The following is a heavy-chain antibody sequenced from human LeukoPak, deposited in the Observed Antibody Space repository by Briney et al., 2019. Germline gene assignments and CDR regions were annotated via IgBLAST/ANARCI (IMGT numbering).Heavy chain of an antibody. CDR2: IIFDGSRT. Sequence: GGSLRLSCAASGFTLSNYWIHSVRQAPGRGLVWVSHIIFDGSRTKYADSVKGRFTISRDNAKNTLYLQMNSLRAEDTAVYYCARGDYGCNPSIGFDIWGQGTMVTVSS. CDR1: GFTLSNYW. D-gene: IGHD4-23*01. J-gene: IGHJ3*02. V-gene: IGHV3-74*01. CDR3: ARGDYGCNPSIGFDI.